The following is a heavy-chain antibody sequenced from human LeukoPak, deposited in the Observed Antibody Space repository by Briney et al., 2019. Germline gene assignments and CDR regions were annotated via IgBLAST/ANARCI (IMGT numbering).Heavy chain of an antibody. V-gene: IGHV3-21*01. J-gene: IGHJ5*02. CDR2: ISSSSSYI. CDR3: ARQAGYGPFDH. D-gene: IGHD5-12*01. CDR1: GFTFSSYS. Sequence: GGSLRRSCAASGFTFSSYSMNWVRQAPGKGLEWVSSISSSSSYIYYADSVKGRFTISRDNAKNSLYLQMNSLRAEDTAVYYCARQAGYGPFDHWGQGTLVTVSS.